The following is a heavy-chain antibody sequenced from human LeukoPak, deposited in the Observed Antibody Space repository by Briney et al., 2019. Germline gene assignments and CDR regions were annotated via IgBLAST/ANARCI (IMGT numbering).Heavy chain of an antibody. CDR2: IYTSGST. J-gene: IGHJ4*02. CDR1: GGSISSGGYY. V-gene: IGHV4-61*02. CDR3: ASQRGSGSRGPPFDY. Sequence: PSQTLSLTCTVSGGSISSGGYYWSWIRQPPGKGLEWIGRIYTSGSTNYNPSLKSRVTISVDTSKNQFSLKLSSVTAADTAVYYCASQRGSGSRGPPFDYWGQGTLVTVSS. D-gene: IGHD3-10*01.